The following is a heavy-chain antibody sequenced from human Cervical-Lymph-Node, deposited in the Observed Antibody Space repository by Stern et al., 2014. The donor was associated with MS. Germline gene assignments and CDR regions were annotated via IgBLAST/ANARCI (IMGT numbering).Heavy chain of an antibody. V-gene: IGHV3-30*03. Sequence: VQLVESGGALVKPGRSLRLSCAASGFTFSSYGMHWVRQAPAKGLEWVTDIAYDGNHQYYAASVKGRFTISRDNSKNTLHLQMNSVTPDDTAIYYCARDYEDTSMLFDHWGQGTLVTVSS. D-gene: IGHD2-8*01. J-gene: IGHJ4*02. CDR3: ARDYEDTSMLFDH. CDR2: IAYDGNHQ. CDR1: GFTFSSYG.